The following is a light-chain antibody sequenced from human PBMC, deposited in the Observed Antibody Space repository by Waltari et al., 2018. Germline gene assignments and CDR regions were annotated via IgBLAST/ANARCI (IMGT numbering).Light chain of an antibody. J-gene: IGLJ2*01. CDR1: SPNIGGRYD. CDR3: QSYDSSLSGVV. CDR2: CHS. V-gene: IGLV1-40*01. Sequence: QAVLTQPHSVSGAPGPRVTIPSTGTSPNIGGRYDVHRYQQLPGTAPKHLIYCHSKWHSGVPDRFSGSKSDTSASLAISVLQAEGGADCYWQSYDSSLSGVVFGGGAELTVL.